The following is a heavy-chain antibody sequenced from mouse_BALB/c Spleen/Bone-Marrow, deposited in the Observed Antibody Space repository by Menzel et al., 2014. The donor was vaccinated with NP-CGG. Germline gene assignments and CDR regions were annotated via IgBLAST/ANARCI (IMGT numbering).Heavy chain of an antibody. CDR1: GFSFSNYG. J-gene: IGHJ3*01. CDR2: ISGDGRYT. V-gene: IGHV5-9-2*01. D-gene: IGHD2-4*01. CDR3: ARHAYYDQTEVSFVY. Sequence: EVMLVESGGGLVKSGGSLKLSCAASGFSFSNYGMSWVRPTPEKRLEWVATISGDGRYTFYSDSVKGRFTISRDNAKNNLYLQLSSLRSEDTALYYCARHAYYDQTEVSFVYWGQGTLVTVSA.